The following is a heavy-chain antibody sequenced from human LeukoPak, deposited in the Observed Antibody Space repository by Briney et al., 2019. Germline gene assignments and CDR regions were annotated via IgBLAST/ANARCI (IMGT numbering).Heavy chain of an antibody. CDR2: INSDGSWT. J-gene: IGHJ4*02. Sequence: PGGSLRLSCAASGNYWMHWVRQVPGKGLVWVSHINSDGSWTSYADSVEGRFTISKDNAKNTVYLQMNSLRAEDTAVYYCVSFYETYWGRGTLATVSS. V-gene: IGHV3-74*01. D-gene: IGHD2/OR15-2a*01. CDR1: GNYW. CDR3: VSFYETY.